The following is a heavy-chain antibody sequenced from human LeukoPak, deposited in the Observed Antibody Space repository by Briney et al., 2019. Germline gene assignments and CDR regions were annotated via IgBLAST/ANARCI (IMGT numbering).Heavy chain of an antibody. CDR2: IIPIFGTA. CDR3: ARSYGDYVGSYYYYYMDV. Sequence: ASVKVSCMASGGTFSSYAISWVRQAPGQGLEWMGRIIPIFGTANYAQKFQGRVTITTDESTSTAYMELSSLRSEDTAVYYYARSYGDYVGSYYYYYMDVWGKGTTVTVSS. CDR1: GGTFSSYA. D-gene: IGHD4-17*01. V-gene: IGHV1-69*05. J-gene: IGHJ6*03.